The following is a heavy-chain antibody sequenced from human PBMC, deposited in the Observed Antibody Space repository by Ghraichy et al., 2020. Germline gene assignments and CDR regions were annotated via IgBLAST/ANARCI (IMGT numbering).Heavy chain of an antibody. CDR1: GGSFSGYY. CDR2: INHSGST. V-gene: IGHV4-34*01. Sequence: SETLSLTCAVYGGSFSGYYWSWIRQPPGKGLEWIGEINHSGSTNYNPSLKSRVTISVDTSKNQFSLKLSSVTAADTAVYYCARGLRPAAMWSGFDPWGQGTLVTVSS. CDR3: ARGLRPAAMWSGFDP. D-gene: IGHD2-2*01. J-gene: IGHJ5*02.